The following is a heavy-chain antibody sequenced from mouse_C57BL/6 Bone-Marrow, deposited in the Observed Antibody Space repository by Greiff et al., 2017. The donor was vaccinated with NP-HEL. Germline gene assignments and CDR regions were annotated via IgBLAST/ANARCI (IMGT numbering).Heavy chain of an antibody. D-gene: IGHD4-1*01. Sequence: VQLQQSGAELVRPGASVKMSCTASGFNIKDDYMHWVKQRPEQGLEWIGWLDPANGDPEYDSKFQGKATITADQSSNTAYLQLSSLKSDETAVYDCTTLGVAYWDQGNRVTVTA. CDR2: LDPANGDP. CDR3: TTLGVAY. J-gene: IGHJ3*01. CDR1: GFNIKDDY. V-gene: IGHV14-4*01.